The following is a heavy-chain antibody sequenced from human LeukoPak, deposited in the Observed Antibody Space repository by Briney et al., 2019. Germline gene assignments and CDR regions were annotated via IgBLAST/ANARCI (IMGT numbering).Heavy chain of an antibody. CDR2: IYHSGS. V-gene: IGHV4-4*02. Sequence: SETLSLTCAVSGGSISNSNWWSWVRQPPGKGLEWIGEIYHSGSNYNPSLKSRLTMSVVKSENRFSLRLSSVTAADTAVYYCVYGGNSGDWLYWGQGTLVTVSS. J-gene: IGHJ4*02. CDR1: GGSISNSNW. D-gene: IGHD4-23*01. CDR3: VYGGNSGDWLY.